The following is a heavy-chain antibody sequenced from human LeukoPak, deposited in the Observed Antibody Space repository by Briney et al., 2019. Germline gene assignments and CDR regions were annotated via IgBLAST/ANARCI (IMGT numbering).Heavy chain of an antibody. CDR1: GGSISSTSYY. Sequence: PSETLSLTCIVSGGSISSTSYYWGWIRQPPGKGLEWIGSIYYSGSTYYNPSLKSRVTISVDTSKNQFSLKLSSVTAADTAVYYCARRPIAAAGGWFDPWGQGTLVTVSS. CDR2: IYYSGST. CDR3: ARRPIAAAGGWFDP. V-gene: IGHV4-39*01. D-gene: IGHD6-13*01. J-gene: IGHJ5*02.